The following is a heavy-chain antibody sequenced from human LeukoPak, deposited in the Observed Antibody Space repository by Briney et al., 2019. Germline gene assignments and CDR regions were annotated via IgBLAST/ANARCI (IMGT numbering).Heavy chain of an antibody. CDR1: GSTFSSYS. CDR3: ARERVTQPIKAFDY. J-gene: IGHJ4*02. Sequence: PGGSLRLSCAASGSTFSSYSINWVRQAPGKGLEWVSSISSSSSYIYYADSVKGRFTISRDNAKNSLYLQMNSLRAEDTAVYYCARERVTQPIKAFDYWGQGTLVTVSS. CDR2: ISSSSSYI. D-gene: IGHD4-11*01. V-gene: IGHV3-21*01.